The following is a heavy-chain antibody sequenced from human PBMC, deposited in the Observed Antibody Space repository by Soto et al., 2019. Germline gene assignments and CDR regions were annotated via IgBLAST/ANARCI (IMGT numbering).Heavy chain of an antibody. CDR1: GLTFSGYG. V-gene: IGHV3-23*01. CDR3: VTRSRGLQSSPPRLDS. Sequence: EVQLLESGGGLVQPGGSLRLSCAASGLTFSGYGMSWVRPAPGTGLEWVSAISGSGSTTYYADSVKGRFTISRDDSKNILFLQMNSLRAEDTAVYYCVTRSRGLQSSPPRLDSWGQGNRVTVSS. CDR2: ISGSGSTT. J-gene: IGHJ4*02. D-gene: IGHD4-4*01.